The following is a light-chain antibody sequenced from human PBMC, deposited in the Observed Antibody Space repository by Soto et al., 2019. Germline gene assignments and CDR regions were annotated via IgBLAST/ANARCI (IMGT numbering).Light chain of an antibody. V-gene: IGLV1-47*01. CDR2: RNN. CDR3: AAWDXXLSGPV. Sequence: QSVLTQPPSASGTPGQRVXXXXXXXXXXTXSNYVYWYQQLPGTAPKLLIYRNNQRPSGVPDRFSGSKSGTSASLVISGLRSEDEADYYCAAWDXXLSGPVFGGGTQLTVL. CDR1: XXXTXSNY. J-gene: IGLJ7*01.